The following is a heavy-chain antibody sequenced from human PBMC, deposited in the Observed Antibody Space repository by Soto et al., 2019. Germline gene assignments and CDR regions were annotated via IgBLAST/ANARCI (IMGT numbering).Heavy chain of an antibody. CDR2: IIPILGIA. D-gene: IGHD5-12*01. Sequence: SVKVSCKAPGGTFSSYTISWVRRAPGQGLEWMGRIIPILGIANYAQKFQGRVTITADKSTSTAYMELSSLRSEDTAVYYCARELATRWFDPWGQGTLVTVSS. CDR1: GGTFSSYT. V-gene: IGHV1-69*04. CDR3: ARELATRWFDP. J-gene: IGHJ5*02.